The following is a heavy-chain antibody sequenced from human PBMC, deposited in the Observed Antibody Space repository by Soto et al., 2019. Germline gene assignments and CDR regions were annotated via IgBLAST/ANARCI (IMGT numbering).Heavy chain of an antibody. V-gene: IGHV1-69*12. CDR3: ARTVGYSSSWYIPARNWFDP. J-gene: IGHJ5*02. CDR2: IIPIFGTA. D-gene: IGHD6-13*01. Sequence: QVQLVQSGAEVKKPGSSVKVSCKASGGTFSSYAISWVRQAPGQGLEWMGGIIPIFGTANYAQKFQGRVTITADESTRTAYMELSRLRSEDTAVYYCARTVGYSSSWYIPARNWFDPWGQGTLVTVSS. CDR1: GGTFSSYA.